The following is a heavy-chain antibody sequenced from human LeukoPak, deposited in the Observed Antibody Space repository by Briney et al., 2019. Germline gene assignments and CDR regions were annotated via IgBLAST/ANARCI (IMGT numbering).Heavy chain of an antibody. CDR2: IYPGDSDT. J-gene: IGHJ4*02. CDR3: ARAFTLYCSGGSCPPDY. CDR1: GYSFTSYW. V-gene: IGHV5-51*01. D-gene: IGHD2-15*01. Sequence: GESLQISCKGSGYSFTSYWIGWVRQMPGKGLEWMGIIYPGDSDTRYSPSFQGQVTISADKSISTAYLQWSSLKASDTAMYYCARAFTLYCSGGSCPPDYWGQGTLVTVSS.